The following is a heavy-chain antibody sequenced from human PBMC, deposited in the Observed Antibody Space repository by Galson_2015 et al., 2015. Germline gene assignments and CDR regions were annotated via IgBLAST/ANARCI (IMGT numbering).Heavy chain of an antibody. Sequence: SLRLSCAASGFTFDDYAMHWVRQAPGKGLEWVSLISGDGGSTYYADSVKGRFTISRDNSKNSLYLQMNSLRTEDTALYYCAKDLRACYYGSGSYPAPLYYYYGMDVWGQGTTVTVSS. CDR2: ISGDGGST. CDR3: AKDLRACYYGSGSYPAPLYYYYGMDV. V-gene: IGHV3-43*02. D-gene: IGHD3-10*01. CDR1: GFTFDDYA. J-gene: IGHJ6*02.